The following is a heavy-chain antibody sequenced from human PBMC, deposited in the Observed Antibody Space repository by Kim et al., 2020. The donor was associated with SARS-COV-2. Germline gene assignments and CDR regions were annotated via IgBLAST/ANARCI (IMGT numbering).Heavy chain of an antibody. D-gene: IGHD3-10*01. V-gene: IGHV4-31*03. CDR1: GGSISSGGYY. CDR3: ARNRRRDYYGSGSYYYFDY. J-gene: IGHJ4*02. Sequence: SETLSLTCTVSGGSISSGGYYWSWIRQHPGKGLEWIGYIYYSGSTYYNPSLKSRVTISVDTSKNQFSLKLSSVTAADTAVYYCARNRRRDYYGSGSYYYFDYWGQGTLVTVSS. CDR2: IYYSGST.